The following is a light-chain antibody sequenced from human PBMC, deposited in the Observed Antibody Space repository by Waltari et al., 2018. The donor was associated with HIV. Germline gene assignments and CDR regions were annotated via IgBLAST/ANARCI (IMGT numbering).Light chain of an antibody. J-gene: IGLJ2*01. V-gene: IGLV7-46*01. CDR1: TGAIPLGHY. CDR2: NIN. Sequence: QAVVTQEPSLTVSPGGTVTLTCGPSTGAIPLGHYPYWLPRKPGQPPTTLIYNINTKPSWTPARFSGSLLGGKAALTLSGAQSEDEAEYYCLLFYSGVRVFGGGTKLTVL. CDR3: LLFYSGVRV.